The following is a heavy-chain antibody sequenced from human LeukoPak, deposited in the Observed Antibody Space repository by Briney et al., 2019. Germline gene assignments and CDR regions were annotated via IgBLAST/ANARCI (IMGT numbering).Heavy chain of an antibody. CDR1: GFTFSSYS. J-gene: IGHJ4*02. Sequence: AGGSLRLSCAASGFTFSSYSMNWVRQAPGKGLEWVSSISSSSSYIYYADSVKGRFTISRDNAKNSLYLQMNSLRAEDTAVYYCARDPGVDEAREFDYWGQGTLVTVSS. V-gene: IGHV3-21*01. CDR2: ISSSSSYI. CDR3: ARDPGVDEAREFDY. D-gene: IGHD5-12*01.